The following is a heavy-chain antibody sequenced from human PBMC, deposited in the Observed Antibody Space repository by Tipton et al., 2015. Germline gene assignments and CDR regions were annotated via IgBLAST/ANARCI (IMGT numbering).Heavy chain of an antibody. CDR3: ATGFGGSSLGAVDI. V-gene: IGHV3-23*01. Sequence: SLRLSCAASGFTFSSYAMSWVRQAPGKGLEWVSAISGSGGSTYYADSVKGRFTISRDNSKNTLYLQMNSLRAEDTAVYYCATGFGGSSLGAVDIWGQGTRGTVAS. J-gene: IGHJ3*02. CDR2: ISGSGGST. CDR1: GFTFSSYA. D-gene: IGHD1-26*01.